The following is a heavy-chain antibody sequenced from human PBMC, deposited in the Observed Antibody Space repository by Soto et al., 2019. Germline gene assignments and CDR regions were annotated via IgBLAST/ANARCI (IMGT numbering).Heavy chain of an antibody. CDR1: GGTFSGTA. CDR2: NIPVFATT. D-gene: IGHD1-20*01. CDR3: VRAPHNTRFKFCH. Sequence: QVQLVQSGPEMKKPGSSVKVSCKISGGTFSGTAINWVRQAPGQGHEWVGGNIPVFATTHYPQKFQGRVTITADDSTNTVYLELNRLRSDDTAVYHCVRAPHNTRFKFCHWGQGTRVTVSS. J-gene: IGHJ1*01. V-gene: IGHV1-69*01.